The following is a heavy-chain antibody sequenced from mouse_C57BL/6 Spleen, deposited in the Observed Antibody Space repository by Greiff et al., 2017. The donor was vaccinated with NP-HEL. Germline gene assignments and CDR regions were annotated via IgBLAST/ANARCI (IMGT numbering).Heavy chain of an antibody. V-gene: IGHV3-6*01. CDR1: GYSITSGYY. D-gene: IGHD2-5*01. Sequence: DVKLVESGPGLVKPSQSLSLTCSVTGYSITSGYYWNWIRQFPGNKLEWMGYISYDGSNNYNPSLKNRISITRDTSKNQFFLKLNSVTTEDTATYYCAREYYSNYYAMDYWGQGTSVTVSS. CDR2: ISYDGSN. CDR3: AREYYSNYYAMDY. J-gene: IGHJ4*01.